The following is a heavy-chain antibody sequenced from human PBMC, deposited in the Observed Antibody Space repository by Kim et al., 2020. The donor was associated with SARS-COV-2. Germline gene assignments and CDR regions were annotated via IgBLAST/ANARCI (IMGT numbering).Heavy chain of an antibody. CDR1: GFTFSSYW. Sequence: GGSLRLSCAASGFTFSSYWMHWVRQAPGKGLVWVSRINSDGSSTSYADSVKGRFTISRDNAKNTLYLQMNSLRAEDTAVYYCARVPAAAAAFDYWGQGTLVTVSS. D-gene: IGHD6-13*01. CDR2: INSDGSST. J-gene: IGHJ4*02. V-gene: IGHV3-74*01. CDR3: ARVPAAAAAFDY.